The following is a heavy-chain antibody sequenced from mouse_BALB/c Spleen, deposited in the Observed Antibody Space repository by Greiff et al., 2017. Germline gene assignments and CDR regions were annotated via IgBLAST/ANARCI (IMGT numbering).Heavy chain of an antibody. CDR1: GFNIKDTY. V-gene: IGHV14-3*02. D-gene: IGHD1-1*01. CDR2: IDPANGNT. Sequence: EVQLQQSGAELVKPGASVKLSCTASGFNIKDTYMHWVKQRPEQGLEWIGRIDPANGNTKYDPKFQGKATITADTSSNTAYLQLSSLTSEDTAVYYCARSTHYGSFDYWGQGTTLTVSS. CDR3: ARSTHYGSFDY. J-gene: IGHJ2*01.